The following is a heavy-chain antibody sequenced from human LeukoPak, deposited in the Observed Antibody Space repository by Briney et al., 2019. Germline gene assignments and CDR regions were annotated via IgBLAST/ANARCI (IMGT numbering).Heavy chain of an antibody. CDR2: IIPIFGTA. CDR3: ATPPGYYDSSGYWVY. CDR1: GGTFSSYA. D-gene: IGHD3-22*01. V-gene: IGHV1-69*06. Sequence: ASVKVSCKASGGTFSSYAISWVRQAPGQGLEWMGGIIPIFGTANYAQKFQGRVTITADKSTSTAYMELSSLRSEDTAVYYCATPPGYYDSSGYWVYWGQGTLVTVSS. J-gene: IGHJ4*02.